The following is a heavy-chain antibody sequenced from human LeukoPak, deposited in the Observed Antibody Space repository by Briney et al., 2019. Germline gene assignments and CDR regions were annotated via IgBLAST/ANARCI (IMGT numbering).Heavy chain of an antibody. CDR2: ISSSSSYI. CDR3: ATSTVTTPDAYDI. D-gene: IGHD4-17*01. CDR1: GFTFSSYS. V-gene: IGHV3-21*01. Sequence: GGSLRLSCAASGFTFSSYSMTWVRQAPGEGLEWVSSISSSSSYIYYADSVKGRFTISRDNAKNSLYLQMNSLRAEDTAVYYCATSTVTTPDAYDIWGQGAMVTVSS. J-gene: IGHJ3*02.